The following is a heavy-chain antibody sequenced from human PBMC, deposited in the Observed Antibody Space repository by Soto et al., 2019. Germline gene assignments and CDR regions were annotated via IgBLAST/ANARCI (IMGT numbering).Heavy chain of an antibody. D-gene: IGHD2-2*01. CDR2: IWYDGSNE. V-gene: IGHV3-33*01. J-gene: IGHJ5*02. Sequence: QVQLVESGGGVVQPGRSLRLSCAASGFPFSTYGMHWVRQAPGKGLEWVAVIWYDGSNEFYSDSVKGRFTISRDNSKNTVYLKMNSLRAGDTAVYYCARANCISGRCYPWFDPWGQGTLVTVSS. CDR3: ARANCISGRCYPWFDP. CDR1: GFPFSTYG.